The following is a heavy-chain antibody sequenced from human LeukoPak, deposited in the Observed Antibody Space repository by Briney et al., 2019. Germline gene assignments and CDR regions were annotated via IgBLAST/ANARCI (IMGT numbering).Heavy chain of an antibody. CDR2: IYYSGST. CDR3: ARVGYSSSY. V-gene: IGHV4-59*01. CDR1: GGSISSYY. Sequence: SETLSLTCTVSGGSISSYYWSWIRQPPGKGLEWIGYIYYSGSTNYNPSLKGRVTISVDTSKNQFSLKLSSVTAADTAVYYCARVGYSSSYWGQGTLVTVSS. J-gene: IGHJ4*02. D-gene: IGHD6-13*01.